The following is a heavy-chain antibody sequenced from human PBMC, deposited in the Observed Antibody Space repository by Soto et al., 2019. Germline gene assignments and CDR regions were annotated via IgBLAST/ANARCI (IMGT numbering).Heavy chain of an antibody. CDR1: GYTFATYG. Sequence: QVQLVQSGAEVKKPGASVKVSCKVSGYTFATYGFSWVRQAPGQGLEWMGWISASNGNTNYAQKLRGRVTMTTDTSTSTAYMELRSLRSDDTAVFYCARSGRSWNLREFDYWGQGTLVTVSS. D-gene: IGHD6-13*01. CDR2: ISASNGNT. CDR3: ARSGRSWNLREFDY. J-gene: IGHJ4*02. V-gene: IGHV1-18*01.